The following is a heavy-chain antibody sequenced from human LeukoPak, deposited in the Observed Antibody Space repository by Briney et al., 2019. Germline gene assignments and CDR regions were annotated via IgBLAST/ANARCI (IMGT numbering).Heavy chain of an antibody. J-gene: IGHJ4*02. Sequence: TSETLSLTCTVSGGSISSYYWSWIRQPPGKGLEWIGYIYYSGSTNYNPSLKSRVTISVDTSKNQFSLKLSSVTAADTAVYYCARGMVYYDSSGYSHWGQGTLVTVSS. CDR2: IYYSGST. CDR3: ARGMVYYDSSGYSH. V-gene: IGHV4-59*01. D-gene: IGHD3-22*01. CDR1: GGSISSYY.